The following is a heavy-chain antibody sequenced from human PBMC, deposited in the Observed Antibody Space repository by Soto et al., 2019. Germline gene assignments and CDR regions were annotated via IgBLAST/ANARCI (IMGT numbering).Heavy chain of an antibody. D-gene: IGHD2-15*01. CDR1: GFTFDDYA. CDR3: AKDKDCSGGSCYSPPDY. CDR2: ISWNSGSI. Sequence: EVQLVESGGGLVQPGRSLRLSCAASGFTFDDYAMHLVRQASGKGLEWVSGISWNSGSIGYADSVKGRFTITRDNAKNSLYLQMNRLRAEDTALYYCAKDKDCSGGSCYSPPDYWGQGTLVTVSS. V-gene: IGHV3-9*01. J-gene: IGHJ4*02.